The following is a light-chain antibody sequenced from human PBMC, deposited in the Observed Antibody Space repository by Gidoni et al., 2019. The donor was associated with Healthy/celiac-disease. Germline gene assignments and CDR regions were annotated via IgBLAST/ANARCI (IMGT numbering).Light chain of an antibody. J-gene: IGKJ4*01. CDR2: GAS. CDR1: QSVSSSY. V-gene: IGKV3-20*01. CDR3: QQYGSSPT. Sequence: RASQSVSSSYLAWYQQKPGQAPRLLIYGASSRATGIPDRFSGSGSGTDFTLTISRLEPEDFAVYYCQQYGSSPTFGGGTKVEIK.